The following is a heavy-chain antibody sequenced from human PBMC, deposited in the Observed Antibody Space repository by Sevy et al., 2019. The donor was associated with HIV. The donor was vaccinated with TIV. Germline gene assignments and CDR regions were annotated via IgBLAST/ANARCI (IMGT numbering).Heavy chain of an antibody. CDR1: GFTFSNYE. D-gene: IGHD3-22*01. V-gene: IGHV3-48*03. CDR3: ASNGGAYDTGFDP. CDR2: ITSSGSSI. J-gene: IGHJ5*02. Sequence: GGSLRLSCAASGFTFSNYEMNWVRQAPGKGLEWVSHITSSGSSIYYADSVKGRFTISSVNAKNSLYLQMNSLRVEDTAVYYCASNGGAYDTGFDPWGQGTLVTVSS.